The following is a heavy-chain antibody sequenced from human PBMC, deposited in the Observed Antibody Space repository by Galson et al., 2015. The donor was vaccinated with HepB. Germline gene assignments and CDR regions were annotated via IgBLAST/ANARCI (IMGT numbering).Heavy chain of an antibody. V-gene: IGHV5-51*01. CDR2: IYPGDSDT. CDR1: GYSFTSYW. CDR3: ARHRETTVVTVGVSVAFDI. D-gene: IGHD4-23*01. J-gene: IGHJ3*02. Sequence: QSGAEVKKPGESLKISCKGSGYSFTSYWIGWVRQMPGKGLEWMGIIYPGDSDTRYSPSFQGQVTISADKSISTAYLQWSSLKASDTAMYYCARHRETTVVTVGVSVAFDIWGQGTMVTVSS.